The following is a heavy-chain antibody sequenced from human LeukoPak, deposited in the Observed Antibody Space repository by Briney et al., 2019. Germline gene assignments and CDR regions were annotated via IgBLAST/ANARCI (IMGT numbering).Heavy chain of an antibody. D-gene: IGHD6-13*01. V-gene: IGHV4-59*01. Sequence: GSLRLSCAASGFTFSSYEMNWVRQAPGKGLEWIGYIYNSGSTNYNPSLKSRVTISLDTSKNQFSLKLSSVTAADTAVYYCARGVVAAAGRTFDFWGQGTLVTVSS. CDR3: ARGVVAAAGRTFDF. CDR1: GFTFSSYE. CDR2: IYNSGST. J-gene: IGHJ4*02.